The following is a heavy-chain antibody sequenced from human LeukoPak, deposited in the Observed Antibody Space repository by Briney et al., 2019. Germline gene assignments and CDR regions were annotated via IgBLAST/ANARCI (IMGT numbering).Heavy chain of an antibody. V-gene: IGHV1-24*01. CDR2: FDPEDGET. CDR1: GYTLTELS. D-gene: IGHD3-10*01. J-gene: IGHJ3*02. Sequence: ASVKVSCKVSGYTLTELSMHWVRQAPGKGVEWMGGFDPEDGETIYAQKFQGRVTMTEDTSTDTAYMELSSLRSEDTAVYYCATERYYGSGNDAFDIWGQGTMVTVSS. CDR3: ATERYYGSGNDAFDI.